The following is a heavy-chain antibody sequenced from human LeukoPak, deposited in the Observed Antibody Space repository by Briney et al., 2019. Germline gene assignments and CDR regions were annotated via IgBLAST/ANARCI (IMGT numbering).Heavy chain of an antibody. J-gene: IGHJ3*02. CDR2: IIPVFVTA. CDR1: GGTFSSYA. Sequence: SVKVSCKASGGTFSSYAINWVRQAPGQGLEWMGRIIPVFVTANYAQKFQGRVTITTDESTSTVYMELSSLRSEDTAVYYWSRRQNWNYDGGAFDIWGQGTMVTVSS. D-gene: IGHD1-7*01. CDR3: SRRQNWNYDGGAFDI. V-gene: IGHV1-69*05.